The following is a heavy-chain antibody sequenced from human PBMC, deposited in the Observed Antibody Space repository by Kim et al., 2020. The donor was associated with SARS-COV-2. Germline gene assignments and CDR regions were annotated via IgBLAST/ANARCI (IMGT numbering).Heavy chain of an antibody. Sequence: GGSLRLSCGASGFTFSSFSMSWVRQAPRKGLEWVGDISGSGTKTNYADSVKGRFTISRDNSKNTVYLQMNSLRVEDTAMYYCAKGASVEGHLSHEYWGQGTLATVSS. CDR1: GFTFSSFS. V-gene: IGHV3-23*01. CDR2: ISGSGTKT. J-gene: IGHJ4*02. CDR3: AKGASVEGHLSHEY. D-gene: IGHD2-15*01.